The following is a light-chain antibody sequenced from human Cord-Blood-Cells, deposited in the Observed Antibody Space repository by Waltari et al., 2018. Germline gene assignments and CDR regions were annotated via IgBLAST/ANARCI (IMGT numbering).Light chain of an antibody. CDR2: GAS. CDR3: QQYGSSPLT. CDR1: QSVSSSY. Sequence: IVLTQSPGTLSLSQGESATLSCRASQSVSSSYLAWYQQKPGQAPRLLIYGASSRATGIPDRFSGSGSGTDFTLTISRLEPEDFAVYYCQQYGSSPLTFGGGTKVEIK. J-gene: IGKJ4*01. V-gene: IGKV3-20*01.